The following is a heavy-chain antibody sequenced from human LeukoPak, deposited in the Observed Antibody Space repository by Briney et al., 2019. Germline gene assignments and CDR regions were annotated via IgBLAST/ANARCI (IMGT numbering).Heavy chain of an antibody. J-gene: IGHJ5*02. D-gene: IGHD5-18*01. CDR3: ARGYSYGYVGVGNWFDP. CDR1: GGSISSGGYY. CDR2: IYYSGST. Sequence: PSQTLSLTCTVSGGSISSGGYYWSWIRQHPGKGLEWIGYIYYSGSTYYNPSLKSRVTISVDTSKNQFSLKLSSVTAADTAAYYCARGYSYGYVGVGNWFDPWGQGTLVTVSS. V-gene: IGHV4-31*03.